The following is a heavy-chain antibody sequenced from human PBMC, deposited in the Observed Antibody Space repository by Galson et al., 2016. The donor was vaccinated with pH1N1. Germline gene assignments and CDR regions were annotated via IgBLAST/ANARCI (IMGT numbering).Heavy chain of an antibody. Sequence: LRLSCAASGFTFNKYGMHWVRQAPGKGLEWVAVISYDGSNKYYADSVKGRFTISRDDSKNMLYLQMNSLRAEDTAVDYCAKVVRGSSWPSFDYWGQGTLVTVSS. V-gene: IGHV3-30*18. J-gene: IGHJ4*02. CDR1: GFTFNKYG. CDR3: AKVVRGSSWPSFDY. D-gene: IGHD6-13*01. CDR2: ISYDGSNK.